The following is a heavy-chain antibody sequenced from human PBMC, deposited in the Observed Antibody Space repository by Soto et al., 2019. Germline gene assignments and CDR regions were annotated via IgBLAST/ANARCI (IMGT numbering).Heavy chain of an antibody. J-gene: IGHJ6*02. Sequence: SETLSLTCTVSGGSIGGSNYFRGWIRQSPGTGLEWLGAIYSSGSTYYNPSLKSRITMSLDTSKNQFSLNLGPVTAADTAVYYCTRRRFGVRGVTTMDVWGPGTTVTVSS. CDR3: TRRRFGVRGVTTMDV. CDR2: IYSSGST. D-gene: IGHD3-10*01. CDR1: GGSIGGSNYF. V-gene: IGHV4-39*01.